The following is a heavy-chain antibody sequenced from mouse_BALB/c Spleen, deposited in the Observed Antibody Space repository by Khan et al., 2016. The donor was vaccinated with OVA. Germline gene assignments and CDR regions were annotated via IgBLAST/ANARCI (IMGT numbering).Heavy chain of an antibody. V-gene: IGHV1-9*01. D-gene: IGHD4-1*01. J-gene: IGHJ4*01. Sequence: VQLQESGAELMRPGASVKISCKASGYTFSSYWIEWVKQRPGHGLEWIADFFPGSGNSNYNAKFKGKATFTADTSSNIAYLQLNSLTTEASAVDECTRGGGTTEGMDYWGQGTTVTVSS. CDR3: TRGGGTTEGMDY. CDR1: GYTFSSYW. CDR2: FFPGSGNS.